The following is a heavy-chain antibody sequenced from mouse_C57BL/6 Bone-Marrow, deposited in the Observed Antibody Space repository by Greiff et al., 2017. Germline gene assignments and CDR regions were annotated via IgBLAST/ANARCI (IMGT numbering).Heavy chain of an antibody. Sequence: VQLQQSGAELVMPGASVKLSCKASGYTFTSYWMHWVKQRPGQGLEWIGEIDPSDSYTNYNQKFKGKSTLTVDKSSSTAYMQLSSLTSEDSAVYDWARSMTTVVATSPFAYWGQGTLVTVSA. D-gene: IGHD1-1*01. CDR1: GYTFTSYW. V-gene: IGHV1-69*01. CDR3: ARSMTTVVATSPFAY. J-gene: IGHJ3*01. CDR2: IDPSDSYT.